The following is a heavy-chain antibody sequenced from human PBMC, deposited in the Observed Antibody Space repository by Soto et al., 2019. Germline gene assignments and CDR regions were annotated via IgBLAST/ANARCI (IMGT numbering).Heavy chain of an antibody. CDR1: GYTFTSYG. V-gene: IGHV1-18*01. J-gene: IGHJ4*02. D-gene: IGHD6-6*01. CDR2: ISAYNGNT. Sequence: ASVKVSCKASGYTFTSYGISWVRQAPGQGLEWMGWISAYNGNTNYAQKLQGRVTMTTDTSTSTAYMELRSLRSDDTAVYYCARDRSPYSSSLSPVNYWGQGTLVTVS. CDR3: ARDRSPYSSSLSPVNY.